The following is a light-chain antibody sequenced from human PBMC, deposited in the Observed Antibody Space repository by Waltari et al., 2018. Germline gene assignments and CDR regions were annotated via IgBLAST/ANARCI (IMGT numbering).Light chain of an antibody. Sequence: DIVLTQSPDSLAVSLGERATINCKSSQSVLYSSRDKNYLTWYQQKPVQPPKLLSSWAAAREPGVPDRFIGSGSGTDFTLTISSLQAEDVAVYYCQQYFRAPYTFGQGTKLEIK. CDR1: QSVLYSSRDKNY. J-gene: IGKJ2*01. V-gene: IGKV4-1*01. CDR2: WAA. CDR3: QQYFRAPYT.